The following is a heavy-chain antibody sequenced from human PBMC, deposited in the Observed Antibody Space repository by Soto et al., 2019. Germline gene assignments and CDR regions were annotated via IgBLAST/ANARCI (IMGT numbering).Heavy chain of an antibody. CDR1: GDTFSSYA. CDR2: NITVLGTT. V-gene: IGHV1-69*08. J-gene: IGHJ6*02. Sequence: QVQLVQSEAELKKTGSSVKVSCRASGDTFSSYAVNWVRQAPGRGLEWMGRNITVLGTTDYAQNFKGRLTITAEKSTKTVYMELSSLRSEDTAVYYCARRRYCGYDCYHKHYYGMDVWGQGTTVTVAS. D-gene: IGHD2-21*01. CDR3: ARRRYCGYDCYHKHYYGMDV.